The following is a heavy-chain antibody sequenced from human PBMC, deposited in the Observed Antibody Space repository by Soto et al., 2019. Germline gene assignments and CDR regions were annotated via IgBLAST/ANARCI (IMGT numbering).Heavy chain of an antibody. D-gene: IGHD3-3*01. CDR3: ARDWITIFGVAYNWFDP. Sequence: EVQLLESGGGLVQPGGSLRLSCAASGFTFSSYAMSWVRQAPGKGLEWVSAISGSGGSTYYADSVKGRFTISRDNAKNSLFLQMNCLRAEDTAVYYCARDWITIFGVAYNWFDPCGQGTLVTVSS. J-gene: IGHJ5*02. CDR1: GFTFSSYA. V-gene: IGHV3-23*01. CDR2: ISGSGGST.